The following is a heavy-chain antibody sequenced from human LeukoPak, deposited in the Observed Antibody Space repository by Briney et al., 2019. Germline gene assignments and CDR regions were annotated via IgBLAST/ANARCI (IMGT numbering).Heavy chain of an antibody. CDR1: GFTFSSYA. CDR2: VSGSGGST. CDR3: AREITMVRGVAY. Sequence: PGGSLRLSCAASGFTFSSYAMSWVRQAPGKGLEWVSAVSGSGGSTYYADSVKGRFTISRDNSKNTLYLQMNSLRAEDTAVYYCAREITMVRGVAYWGQGTLVTVSS. J-gene: IGHJ4*02. D-gene: IGHD3-10*01. V-gene: IGHV3-23*01.